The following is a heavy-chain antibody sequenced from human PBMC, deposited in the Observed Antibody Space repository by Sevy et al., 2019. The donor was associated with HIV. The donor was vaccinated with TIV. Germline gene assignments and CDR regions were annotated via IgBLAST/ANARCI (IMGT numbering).Heavy chain of an antibody. CDR2: ISYDGGIK. CDR1: GFTFNSHG. CDR3: AREGGHTAAWSPGNF. J-gene: IGHJ4*02. V-gene: IGHV3-30*15. D-gene: IGHD2-15*01. Sequence: GGSLRLSCAASGFTFNSHGFHWVRQAPGKGLEWVALISYDGGIKYYADSVKGRFIISRDDARNTLYLQMSGLRAEDTAVYYCAREGGHTAAWSPGNFWGQGTLVTVSS.